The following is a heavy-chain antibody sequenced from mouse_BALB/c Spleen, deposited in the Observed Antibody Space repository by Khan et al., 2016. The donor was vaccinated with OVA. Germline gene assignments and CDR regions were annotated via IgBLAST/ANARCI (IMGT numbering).Heavy chain of an antibody. CDR1: GFTFSSYG. CDR3: ATSYYYGYYFDY. Sequence: EVKLLESGGGLVQPGGSRKLSCAASGFTFSSYGMHWVRQAPEKGLEWVAYISGDSSTIYYVDTVKGRFTISRDNPKNTLFLQMTSLMSEDTAMYYCATSYYYGYYFDYWGPGTTLTVSS. D-gene: IGHD1-1*01. CDR2: ISGDSSTI. V-gene: IGHV5-17*02. J-gene: IGHJ2*01.